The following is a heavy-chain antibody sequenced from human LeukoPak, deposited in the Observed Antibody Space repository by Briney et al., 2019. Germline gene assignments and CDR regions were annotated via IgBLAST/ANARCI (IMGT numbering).Heavy chain of an antibody. Sequence: TGGSLRLSCAASGFTFSSHSMNWVRQAPGKGLEWVSSISSSSSYIYYADSVKGRFTISRDNAKNSLYLQMNSLRAEDTAVYYCAREEYSGSYYFDYWGQGTLVTVSS. V-gene: IGHV3-21*01. CDR1: GFTFSSHS. CDR2: ISSSSSYI. D-gene: IGHD1-26*01. J-gene: IGHJ4*02. CDR3: AREEYSGSYYFDY.